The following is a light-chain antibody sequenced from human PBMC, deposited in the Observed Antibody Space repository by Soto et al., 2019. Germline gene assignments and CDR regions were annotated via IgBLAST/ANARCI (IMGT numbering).Light chain of an antibody. V-gene: IGLV2-8*01. CDR1: SSDVGGYNY. J-gene: IGLJ2*01. CDR2: EVS. Sequence: QSALTQPPSASGYPGQSFTISCTGTSSDVGGYNYVSWYQQHPGKAPKLMIYEVSKRPSGVSDRFSGSKSGNTASLTVSGLQAEDEADDYCSSYAGSKKVFGGGTKLTVL. CDR3: SSYAGSKKV.